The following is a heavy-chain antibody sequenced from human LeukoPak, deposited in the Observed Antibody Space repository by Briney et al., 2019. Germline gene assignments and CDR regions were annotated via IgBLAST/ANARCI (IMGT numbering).Heavy chain of an antibody. CDR2: IYHSGTT. CDR1: GDSITSHNW. D-gene: IGHD3-10*01. J-gene: IGHJ4*02. Sequence: SETLSLTCAVAGDSITSHNWWSWVRQSPGKGLEWIGEIYHSGTTNYSPSLKSRVTISVDKSKNQLSLRLTSVTAADTAVYFCASCLFDYYYFDQWGQGTLVTVSS. V-gene: IGHV4-4*02. CDR3: ASCLFDYYYFDQ.